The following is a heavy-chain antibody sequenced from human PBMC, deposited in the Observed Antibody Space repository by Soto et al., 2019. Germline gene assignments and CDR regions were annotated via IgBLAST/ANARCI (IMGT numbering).Heavy chain of an antibody. CDR2: IYHSGST. D-gene: IGHD4-17*01. CDR1: GGSISRGGYS. CDR3: ASRGYNDYGDYWSDY. V-gene: IGHV4-30-2*01. J-gene: IGHJ4*02. Sequence: KPSETLSLTCAVSGGSISRGGYSWSWIRQPPGKGLEWIGYIYHSGSTYYNPSLKSRVTISVDRSKNQFSLKLSSVTAADTAVYYCASRGYNDYGDYWSDYWGQGTLVTVS.